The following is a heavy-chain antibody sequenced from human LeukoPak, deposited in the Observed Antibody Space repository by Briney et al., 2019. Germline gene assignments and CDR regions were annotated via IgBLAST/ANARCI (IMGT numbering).Heavy chain of an antibody. J-gene: IGHJ4*02. V-gene: IGHV3-23*01. Sequence: GGSLRLSCAASGFTFSSYAMSWVRQAPGKGLEWVSAISGSGGSTYYADSVKGRFTISRDNAKNSLYLQMNSLRAEDTAVYFCARGSLSANFDYWGQGTLVTVSS. CDR2: ISGSGGST. CDR1: GFTFSSYA. CDR3: ARGSLSANFDY.